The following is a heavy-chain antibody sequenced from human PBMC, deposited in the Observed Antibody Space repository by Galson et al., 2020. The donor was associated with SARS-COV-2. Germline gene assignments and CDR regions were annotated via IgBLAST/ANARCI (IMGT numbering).Heavy chain of an antibody. V-gene: IGHV3-30*04. CDR3: AREGGNYFDY. CDR1: GFTFSSYA. Sequence: GGSLRLYCAASGFTFSSYAMHWVRQAPGKGLEWVAVISYDGSNKYYADSVKGRFTISRDNSKNTLYLQMNSLRAEDTAVYYCAREGGNYFDYWGQGTLVTVSS. D-gene: IGHD2-15*01. J-gene: IGHJ4*02. CDR2: ISYDGSNK.